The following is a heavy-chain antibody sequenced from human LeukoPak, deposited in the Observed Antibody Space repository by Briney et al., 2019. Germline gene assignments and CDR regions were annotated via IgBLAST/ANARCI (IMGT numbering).Heavy chain of an antibody. CDR3: ASGGEKWGLGDY. CDR2: ISSSSSYI. CDR1: GFTFSSYS. J-gene: IGHJ4*02. D-gene: IGHD1-26*01. V-gene: IGHV3-21*01. Sequence: PGGSLRLSCAASGFTFSSYSMNWVRQAPGKGLEWVSSISSSSSYIYYADSVKGRFTISRDNAKNSLYLQMNSLRAQDTAVYYCASGGEKWGLGDYWGQGTLVTVSS.